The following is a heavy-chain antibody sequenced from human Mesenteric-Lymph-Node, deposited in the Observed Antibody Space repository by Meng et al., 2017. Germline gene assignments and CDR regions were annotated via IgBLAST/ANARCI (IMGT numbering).Heavy chain of an antibody. V-gene: IGHV3-23*01. CDR3: AKATASTCSGVNCYYFDY. D-gene: IGHD2-15*01. J-gene: IGHJ4*01. Sequence: GESLKISCVGSGFKFNSYAMSWVRQAPGKGLEWVATFSGGIGTTYEADSVMGRFTIYRDKSESTLHLQMDSLRAEDTAVYFCAKATASTCSGVNCYYFDYWGHGTPVTVSS. CDR1: GFKFNSYA. CDR2: FSGGIGTT.